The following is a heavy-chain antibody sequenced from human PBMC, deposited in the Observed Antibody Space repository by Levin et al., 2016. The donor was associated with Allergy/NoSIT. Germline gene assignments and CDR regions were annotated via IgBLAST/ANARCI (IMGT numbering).Heavy chain of an antibody. D-gene: IGHD2-21*02. V-gene: IGHV3-48*03. Sequence: GESLKISCAASGFTFSAYGMNWVRQAPGKGLEWVSYISSSGSTIYYADSVKGRFIVSRDNAKTSLYLQMNGLRAEDTAVYYCARDSSPVTALDYWGPGTLVTVSS. CDR3: ARDSSPVTALDY. CDR2: ISSSGSTI. CDR1: GFTFSAYG. J-gene: IGHJ4*02.